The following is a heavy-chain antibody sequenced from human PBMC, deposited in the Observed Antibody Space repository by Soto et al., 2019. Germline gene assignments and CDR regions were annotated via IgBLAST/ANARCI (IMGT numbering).Heavy chain of an antibody. CDR1: GFTFSSYA. J-gene: IGHJ3*02. D-gene: IGHD3-16*02. V-gene: IGHV3-23*01. CDR3: AFSLGELSRNYAFDI. CDR2: ISGSGGST. Sequence: XVSLRLSCAASGFTFSSYAMSWVRQAPGKGLEWVSAISGSGGSTYYADSVKGRFTISRGNSKNTLYLQMNSLRAEDTAVYYCAFSLGELSRNYAFDIWGQGTMVTVSS.